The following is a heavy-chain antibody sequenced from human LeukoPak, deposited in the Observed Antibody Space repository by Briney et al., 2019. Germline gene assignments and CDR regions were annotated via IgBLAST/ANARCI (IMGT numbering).Heavy chain of an antibody. Sequence: PGGSLRLSCAASGFTFSSYWMSWVRQAPGKGLEWVANIKQDGSEKYYVDSVKGRFTISRDNAKNSLYLQMDSLRAEDTAVYYCARDLPSYEVAPEAPFDYWGQGTLVTVSS. V-gene: IGHV3-7*01. J-gene: IGHJ4*02. D-gene: IGHD1-14*01. CDR3: ARDLPSYEVAPEAPFDY. CDR2: IKQDGSEK. CDR1: GFTFSSYW.